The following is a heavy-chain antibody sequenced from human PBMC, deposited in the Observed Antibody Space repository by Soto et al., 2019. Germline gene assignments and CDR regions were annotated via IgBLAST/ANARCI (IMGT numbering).Heavy chain of an antibody. D-gene: IGHD3-22*01. CDR1: GYKFTSSW. CDR2: IFPSDSDT. V-gene: IGHV5-51*01. CDR3: ARKDKSGYFNWFDP. J-gene: IGHJ5*02. Sequence: PGESLKISCRTSGYKFTSSWIASVRQMPGKGLEWMGIIFPSDSDTRYSPSFQGQVTISADRSTSTVFLQWASLKASDTAVYFCARKDKSGYFNWFDPWGQGTLVAVSS.